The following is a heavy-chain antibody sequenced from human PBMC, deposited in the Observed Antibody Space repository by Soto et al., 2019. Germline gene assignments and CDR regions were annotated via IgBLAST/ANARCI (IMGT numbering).Heavy chain of an antibody. V-gene: IGHV3-23*01. CDR2: ISGSGGST. Sequence: GGSLRLSCAASGFTFSSYAMSWVRQAPGKGLEWVSAISGSGGSTYYADSVKGRFTISRDNSKNTLYLQMNSLRAEDTAVYYCAKGGSEYDYGLSESEPPIEDYYYYYGMDVWGQGTTVTVSS. D-gene: IGHD4-17*01. CDR3: AKGGSEYDYGLSESEPPIEDYYYYYGMDV. J-gene: IGHJ6*02. CDR1: GFTFSSYA.